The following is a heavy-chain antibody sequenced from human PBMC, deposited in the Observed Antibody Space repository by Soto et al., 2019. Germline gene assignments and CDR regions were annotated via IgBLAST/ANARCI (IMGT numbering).Heavy chain of an antibody. CDR3: ARDLRFLEWLSYYYYGMDV. V-gene: IGHV1-46*01. Sequence: WASVKVSCKASGYTFTSYYMHWVRQAPGQGLEWMGIINPSGGSTSYAQKFQGRVTMTRDTSTSTVYMELSSLRSEDTAVYYCARDLRFLEWLSYYYYGMDVWGQGTTVTVSS. J-gene: IGHJ6*02. CDR1: GYTFTSYY. CDR2: INPSGGST. D-gene: IGHD3-3*01.